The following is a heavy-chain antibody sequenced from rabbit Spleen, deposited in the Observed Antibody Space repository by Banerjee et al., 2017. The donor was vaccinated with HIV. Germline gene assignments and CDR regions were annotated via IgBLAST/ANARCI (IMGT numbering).Heavy chain of an antibody. CDR2: INVVTGKA. CDR1: GFSFSNKAV. D-gene: IGHD1-1*01. CDR3: ARNYVNVFDP. V-gene: IGHV1S45*01. Sequence: QEQLVESGGGLVQPEGSLTLSCTASGFSFSNKAVMCWVRQAPGKGLEWIACINVVTGKAVYATWAQGRYTFSKTSSTTVTLEMTSLTAADTATYFCARNYVNVFDPWGPGTLVTVS. J-gene: IGHJ2*01.